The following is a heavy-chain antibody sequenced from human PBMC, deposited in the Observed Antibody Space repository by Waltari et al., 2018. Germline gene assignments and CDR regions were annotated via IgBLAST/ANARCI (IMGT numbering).Heavy chain of an antibody. D-gene: IGHD3-10*01. Sequence: QVQLQQWGAGLLKPSETLSLTCAVYGGSFSGYYWSWIRQRPGKGLVWIGEINHSGSTNYNPALKSRVTISVDTYKNQFSLKLSSVTAAETAVYYCAREGVVRAIDYWGQGTLVTVSS. J-gene: IGHJ4*02. V-gene: IGHV4-34*01. CDR3: AREGVVRAIDY. CDR1: GGSFSGYY. CDR2: INHSGST.